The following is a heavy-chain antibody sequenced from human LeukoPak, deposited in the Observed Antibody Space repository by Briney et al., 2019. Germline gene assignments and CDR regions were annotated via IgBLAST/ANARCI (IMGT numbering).Heavy chain of an antibody. Sequence: ASVKVSCKASGYTFTGYGISWVRQAPGQGLEWMGWISAYNGNTNYAQKLQGRVTMTTDTSTSTAYMELRSLRSDDTAVYYCARDPGENWNDDVFDYWGQGTLVTVSS. V-gene: IGHV1-18*01. CDR3: ARDPGENWNDDVFDY. CDR2: ISAYNGNT. CDR1: GYTFTGYG. D-gene: IGHD1-1*01. J-gene: IGHJ4*02.